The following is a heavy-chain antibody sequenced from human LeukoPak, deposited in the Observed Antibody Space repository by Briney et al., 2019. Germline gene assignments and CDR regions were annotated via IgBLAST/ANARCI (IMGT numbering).Heavy chain of an antibody. CDR2: ISSSSSYI. CDR3: ARDRSGWTNSFDY. D-gene: IGHD6-19*01. CDR1: GFTFSSYS. Sequence: GGSLRLSCAASGFTFSSYSMNWVRQAPGKGLEWVSSISSSSSYIYYADSVKGRFTISRDNAKNSLYLQMNSLRAEDTAVYYCARDRSGWTNSFDYWGQGTLVTVPS. J-gene: IGHJ4*02. V-gene: IGHV3-21*01.